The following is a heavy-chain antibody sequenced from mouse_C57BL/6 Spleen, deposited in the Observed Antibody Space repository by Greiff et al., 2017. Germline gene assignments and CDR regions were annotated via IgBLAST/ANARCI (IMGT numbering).Heavy chain of an antibody. J-gene: IGHJ4*01. V-gene: IGHV3-6*01. Sequence: EVKLMESGPGLVKPSQSLSLTCSVTGYSITSGYYWNWIRQFPGNKLEWMGYISYNGSNNYNPSLKNRISITRDTSKNQFFLKLNSVTTEDTATYYCARRHDYDVGAMDYWGQGTSVTVSS. CDR1: GYSITSGYY. CDR3: ARRHDYDVGAMDY. D-gene: IGHD2-4*01. CDR2: ISYNGSN.